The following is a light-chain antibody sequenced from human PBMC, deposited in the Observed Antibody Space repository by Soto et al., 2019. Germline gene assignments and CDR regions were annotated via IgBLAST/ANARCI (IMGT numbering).Light chain of an antibody. CDR1: SSDVGGYNY. J-gene: IGLJ2*01. CDR2: DVS. CDR3: CSHAGSFTLV. Sequence: QSVLTQPRSVSGSPGQSVTISCTGTSSDVGGYNYVSWYQKYPGKAPRLMIYDVSKRPSGVPDRFSGSKSGNTASLTISGLQAEDEADYYCCSHAGSFTLVVGGGT. V-gene: IGLV2-11*01.